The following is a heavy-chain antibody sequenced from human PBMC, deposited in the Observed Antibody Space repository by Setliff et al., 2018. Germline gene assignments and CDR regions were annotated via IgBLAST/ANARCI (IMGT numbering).Heavy chain of an antibody. CDR2: IWDDGGNK. CDR3: ARTCSGSGCYAGLES. J-gene: IGHJ4*02. V-gene: IGHV3-33*01. Sequence: GSLRPSCGASGFTFSTHAMHWVRQAPGKGLEWVAVIWDDGGNKYHADSVKGRFTISRDNSKNTLYLQMNSLRPEDTAVYYCARTCSGSGCYAGLESWGQGTPVTVSS. CDR1: GFTFSTHA. D-gene: IGHD2-15*01.